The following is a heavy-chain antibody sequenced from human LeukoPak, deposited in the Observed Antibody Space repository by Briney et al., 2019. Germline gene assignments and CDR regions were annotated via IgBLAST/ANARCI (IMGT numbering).Heavy chain of an antibody. CDR3: ARDLAMTTVTTQVG. Sequence: ASVKVSCKASRSTFTTYDINWVRQAPGQGLEWMGWISAYNGNINYAQKLQGRVTMTTDTSTSTAYMELRSLRSDDTAVYYCARDLAMTTVTTQVGWGQGTLVTVSS. CDR1: RSTFTTYD. CDR2: ISAYNGNI. D-gene: IGHD4-17*01. J-gene: IGHJ4*02. V-gene: IGHV1-18*01.